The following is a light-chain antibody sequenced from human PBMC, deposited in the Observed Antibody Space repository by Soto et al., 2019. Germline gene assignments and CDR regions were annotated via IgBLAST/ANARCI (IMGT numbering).Light chain of an antibody. Sequence: QSVVTQPPSVSAAPGQRVTISCSGTTSNIGHNSVSWYQQLPGTVPRLLIYDDYKRPSGIPDRFSGSKSGTSATLAITELQTGDEADYYCGTWDSSLSGVLFGGGTKLTVL. CDR2: DDY. CDR1: TSNIGHNS. CDR3: GTWDSSLSGVL. V-gene: IGLV1-51*01. J-gene: IGLJ2*01.